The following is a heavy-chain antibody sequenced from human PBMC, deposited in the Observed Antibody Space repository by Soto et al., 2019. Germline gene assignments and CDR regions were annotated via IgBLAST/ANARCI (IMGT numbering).Heavy chain of an antibody. V-gene: IGHV3-30*03. CDR2: ISYDGYNK. CDR3: ATRGAKGQFDS. Sequence: QVQLVESGGGVVQPGRSLRLSCVASGFTFSTYGMHWVRQAPGKGLEWVAVISYDGYNKYYAESVKGRFTISRDNSKNTLYLHMNSLRVEDTAVYYCATRGAKGQFDSWGQGTMVTVSS. CDR1: GFTFSTYG. D-gene: IGHD3-16*01. J-gene: IGHJ4*02.